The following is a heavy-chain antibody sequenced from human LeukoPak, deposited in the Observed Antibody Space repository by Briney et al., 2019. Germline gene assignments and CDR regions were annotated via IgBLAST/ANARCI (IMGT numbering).Heavy chain of an antibody. CDR3: AREEGGYFDS. Sequence: GGSLRLSCAASGFTFKTYWMSWVRQPPGKGLEWVANIKQDGSDKCYVDSVKGRFTISRDNAKNSLFLQINSLRIDDTAVYYCAREEGGYFDSWGQGTLVTVSS. CDR2: IKQDGSDK. D-gene: IGHD1-26*01. J-gene: IGHJ4*02. CDR1: GFTFKTYW. V-gene: IGHV3-7*01.